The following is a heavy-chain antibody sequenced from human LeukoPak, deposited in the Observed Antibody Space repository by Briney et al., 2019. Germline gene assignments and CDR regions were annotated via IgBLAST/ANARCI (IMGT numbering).Heavy chain of an antibody. J-gene: IGHJ4*02. CDR1: SESFSYNY. V-gene: IGHV4-34*01. CDR2: INHSGRV. Sequence: PSDTLSLTCAVSSESFSYNYWTWVRQPPGKGLEWIGDINHSGRVNYRPSLKSRVTISVDTSKSQFSLKLSAVTAADTAVYYCARGLGPMSPSLDYWGQGSLVTVSS. CDR3: ARGLGPMSPSLDY. D-gene: IGHD3-22*01.